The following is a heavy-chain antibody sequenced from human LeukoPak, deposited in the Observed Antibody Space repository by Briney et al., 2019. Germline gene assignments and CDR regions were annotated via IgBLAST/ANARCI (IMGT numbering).Heavy chain of an antibody. J-gene: IGHJ3*02. V-gene: IGHV1-2*07. Sequence: ASVTVSCKSSGYTFTGYYMHWVRQAPGKGLEWMGWINPNSGGTNYAHKFQGRVTMTRDTSISTAYMELSRLRSYDTAVYYCARERSTVTTLDAFDIGGKGTIVTVSS. CDR2: INPNSGGT. D-gene: IGHD4-17*01. CDR3: ARERSTVTTLDAFDI. CDR1: GYTFTGYY.